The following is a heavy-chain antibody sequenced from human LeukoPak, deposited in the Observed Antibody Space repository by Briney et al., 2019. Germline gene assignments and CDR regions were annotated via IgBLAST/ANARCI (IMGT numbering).Heavy chain of an antibody. J-gene: IGHJ4*02. CDR1: GFTFSDYA. Sequence: GGSLRLSCAASGFTFSDYALGWVRQAPGRGLEWVATLSGSGAGTYYSDSVQGRFTISRDNSKRTLFLQMNSLRAEDTAFYYCARRAVGELLGGQGTLVTVSS. D-gene: IGHD3-10*01. CDR2: LSGSGAGT. CDR3: ARRAVGELL. V-gene: IGHV3-23*01.